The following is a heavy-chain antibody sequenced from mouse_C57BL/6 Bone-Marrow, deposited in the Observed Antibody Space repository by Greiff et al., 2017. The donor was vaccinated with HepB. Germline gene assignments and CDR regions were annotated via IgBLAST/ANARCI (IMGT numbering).Heavy chain of an antibody. Sequence: VQLQESGAELVRPGASVTLSCKASGYTFTDYEMHWVKQTPVHGLEWIGAIDPETGGTAYNQKFKGKAILTADKSSSTAYMELRSLTSEDSAVYYCTRRRWLRFDYWGKGTTLTVSS. V-gene: IGHV1-15*01. D-gene: IGHD2-2*01. J-gene: IGHJ2*01. CDR2: IDPETGGT. CDR1: GYTFTDYE. CDR3: TRRRWLRFDY.